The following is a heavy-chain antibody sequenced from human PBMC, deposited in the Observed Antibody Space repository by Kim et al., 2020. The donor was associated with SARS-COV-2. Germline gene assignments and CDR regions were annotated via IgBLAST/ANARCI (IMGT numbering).Heavy chain of an antibody. CDR3: TTDFDWTPYYYYGMDV. D-gene: IGHD3-9*01. Sequence: VKGRFTISRDDSKNTLYLQMNSLKTEDTAVYYCTTDFDWTPYYYYGMDVWGQGTTVTVSS. V-gene: IGHV3-15*01. J-gene: IGHJ6*02.